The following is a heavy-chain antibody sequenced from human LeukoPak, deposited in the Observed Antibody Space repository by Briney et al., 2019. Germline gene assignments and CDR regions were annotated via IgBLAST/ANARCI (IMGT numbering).Heavy chain of an antibody. V-gene: IGHV1-18*01. J-gene: IGHJ4*02. D-gene: IGHD3-22*01. Sequence: ASVKVSCKASGYTFTSYGISWVRQAPGQGLEWMGWISAYNGNTNYAQKLQGRVTMTTDITTSTAYIELRSLRSDDTAVYYCARLSADYYDSSGLLHYFDYWGQGTLVTVSS. CDR1: GYTFTSYG. CDR3: ARLSADYYDSSGLLHYFDY. CDR2: ISAYNGNT.